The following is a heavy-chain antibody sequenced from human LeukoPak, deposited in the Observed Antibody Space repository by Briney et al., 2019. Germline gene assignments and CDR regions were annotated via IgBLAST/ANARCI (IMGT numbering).Heavy chain of an antibody. CDR2: ISGSGGNT. J-gene: IGHJ4*02. CDR3: AKPRGTDYGDYVIFDY. CDR1: GFTYSNYA. D-gene: IGHD4-17*01. Sequence: GGSLRLSCAASGFTYSNYAMSWVRQAPGKGLEWVSSISGSGGNTHYADSVKGRFTISRGNSKSTLYLQMNSLRAEDTAVYYCAKPRGTDYGDYVIFDYWGQGTLVTVSS. V-gene: IGHV3-23*01.